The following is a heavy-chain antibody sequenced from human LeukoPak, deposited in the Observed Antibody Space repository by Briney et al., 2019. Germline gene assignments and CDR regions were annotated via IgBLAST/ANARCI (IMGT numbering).Heavy chain of an antibody. CDR3: ARLLSGGYGYYYYYGMDV. CDR2: INPNSGGT. CDR1: GYTFTGYY. V-gene: IGHV1-2*02. J-gene: IGHJ6*02. D-gene: IGHD5-12*01. Sequence: ASVKVSCTASGYTFTGYYMHWVRQAPGQGLEWMGWINPNSGGTKYAQRFQGRVTMSRDTSISTAYMELSRLRSDDTAVYYCARLLSGGYGYYYYYGMDVWGQGTTVTVSS.